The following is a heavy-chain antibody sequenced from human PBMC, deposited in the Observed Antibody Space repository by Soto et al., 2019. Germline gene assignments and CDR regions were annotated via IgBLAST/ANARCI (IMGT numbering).Heavy chain of an antibody. CDR3: AKVAVTTAAYYFDY. D-gene: IGHD4-17*01. CDR1: GFTFSNYA. J-gene: IGHJ4*02. CDR2: ISSGGGGT. V-gene: IGHV3-23*01. Sequence: PGGSLRLSCAASGFTFSNYAMNWVRQAPGKGLEWVSSISSGGGGTYYADSVKGRFTISRDNSEDTLYLQMNSLRAEDTAIYYCAKVAVTTAAYYFDYWGQGTQVTVSS.